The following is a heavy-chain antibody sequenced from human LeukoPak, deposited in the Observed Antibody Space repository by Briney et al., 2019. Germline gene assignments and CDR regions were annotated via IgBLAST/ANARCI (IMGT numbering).Heavy chain of an antibody. V-gene: IGHV3-74*01. CDR3: ARVQGHPPNGLDI. CDR2: INSDGSST. CDR1: GFTFSSYW. Sequence: GGSLRLFCAASGFTFSSYWMHWVRQAPGKGLVWVSRINSDGSSTSYADAVKGRFTISRDNAKNTAYLQMNSLRAEDTAVYYCARVQGHPPNGLDIWGQGTMVTVSS. D-gene: IGHD2-8*01. J-gene: IGHJ3*02.